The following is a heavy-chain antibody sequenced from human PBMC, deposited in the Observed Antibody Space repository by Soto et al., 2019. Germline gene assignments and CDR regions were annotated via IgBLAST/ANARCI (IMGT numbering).Heavy chain of an antibody. Sequence: GASVKVSCKASGGTFSSYAISWVRQAPGQGLEWMGGIIPIFGTANYAQKFQGRVTITADESTSTAYMELSSLRSEDTAVYYCAREECIVGATCHFDYWGQRTLVTVSS. CDR1: GGTFSSYA. V-gene: IGHV1-69*13. CDR3: AREECIVGATCHFDY. CDR2: IIPIFGTA. D-gene: IGHD1-26*01. J-gene: IGHJ4*02.